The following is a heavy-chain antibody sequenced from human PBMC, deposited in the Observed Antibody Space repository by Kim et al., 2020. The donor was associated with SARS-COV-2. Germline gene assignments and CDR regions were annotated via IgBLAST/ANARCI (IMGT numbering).Heavy chain of an antibody. CDR2: ISAYNGNT. D-gene: IGHD6-19*01. CDR1: GYTFTSYG. CDR3: ARERHSSGWYRVSSYGMDV. Sequence: ASVKVSCKASGYTFTSYGISWVRQAPGQGLEWMGWISAYNGNTNYAQKLQGRVTMTTDTSTSTAYMELRSLRSDDTAVYYCARERHSSGWYRVSSYGMDVWGQGTTVTVSS. J-gene: IGHJ6*02. V-gene: IGHV1-18*01.